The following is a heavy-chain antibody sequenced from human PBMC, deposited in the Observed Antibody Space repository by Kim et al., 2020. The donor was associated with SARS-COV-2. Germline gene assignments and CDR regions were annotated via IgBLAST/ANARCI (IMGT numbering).Heavy chain of an antibody. CDR2: INPNSGGT. CDR1: GYTFTGYY. CDR3: ARGGTMVRGVIGWFDP. V-gene: IGHV1-2*04. D-gene: IGHD3-10*01. J-gene: IGHJ5*02. Sequence: ASVKVSCKASGYTFTGYYMHWVRQAPGQGLEWMGWINPNSGGTNYAQKFQGWVTMTRDTSISTAYMELSRLRSDDTAVYYCARGGTMVRGVIGWFDPWGQGTLVTVSS.